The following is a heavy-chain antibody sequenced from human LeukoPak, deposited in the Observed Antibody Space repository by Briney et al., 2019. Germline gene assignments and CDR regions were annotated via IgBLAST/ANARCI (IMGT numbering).Heavy chain of an antibody. CDR3: ARSKKTLGDNWFDP. Sequence: PSETLSLTCTVSGGSISSSSYYWGWIRQPPGKGLEWIGSIYYSGSIYYNPSLKSRVTISVDTSKNQFSLKLSSVTAADMAVYYCARSKKTLGDNWFDPWGQGTLVTVSS. CDR1: GGSISSSSYY. J-gene: IGHJ5*02. CDR2: IYYSGSI. V-gene: IGHV4-39*07. D-gene: IGHD3-16*01.